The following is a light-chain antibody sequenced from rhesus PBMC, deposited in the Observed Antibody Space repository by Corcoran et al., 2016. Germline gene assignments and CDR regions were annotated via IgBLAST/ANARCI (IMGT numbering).Light chain of an antibody. V-gene: IGKV2-104*02. CDR2: EVS. Sequence: IVMTQTPLSLPVTPGEPASISCRSSQRLLDSEDGNTYLDWFLQKPGQSPQLLIYEVSNRASGVPDRFRGNGSDTDFTLKISKVETEDVGVYYNMQALEFPRTCSQGTKVEIK. CDR1: QRLLDSEDGNTY. J-gene: IGKJ1*01. CDR3: MQALEFPRT.